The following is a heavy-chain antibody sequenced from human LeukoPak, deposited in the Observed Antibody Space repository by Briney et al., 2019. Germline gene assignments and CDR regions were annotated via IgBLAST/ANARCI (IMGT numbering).Heavy chain of an antibody. D-gene: IGHD3-10*01. CDR3: AKRMIRGVNHDAFDL. V-gene: IGHV3-23*01. Sequence: GGSLRLSCAASGFTFSRYAMSWVRQAPGKGLEWVSAVSGSGGSTYYADSVKGLFTISRDNSKNTLYLQMNSLRAEDTAVYYCAKRMIRGVNHDAFDLWGQGTLVSVSS. CDR1: GFTFSRYA. J-gene: IGHJ4*02. CDR2: VSGSGGST.